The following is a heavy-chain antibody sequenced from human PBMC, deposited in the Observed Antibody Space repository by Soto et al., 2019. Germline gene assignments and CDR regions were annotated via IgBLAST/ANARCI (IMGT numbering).Heavy chain of an antibody. CDR3: AKGHDLNFMIPSWYFDL. Sequence: GGSLRLSCAASGFTFSSYAMSWVHQAPGKGLEWVSAISGSGGSTYYADSVKGRFTISRDNSKNTLYLQMNSLRAEDTAVYYCAKGHDLNFMIPSWYFDLWGRGTLVTVSS. D-gene: IGHD3-16*01. CDR2: ISGSGGST. CDR1: GFTFSSYA. V-gene: IGHV3-23*01. J-gene: IGHJ2*01.